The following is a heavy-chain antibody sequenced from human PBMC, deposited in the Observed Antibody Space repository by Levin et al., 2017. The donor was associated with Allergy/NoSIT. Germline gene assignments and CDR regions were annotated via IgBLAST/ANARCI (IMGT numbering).Heavy chain of an antibody. CDR1: GYTFTNFG. D-gene: IGHD4-23*01. CDR2: ISPYNGYT. V-gene: IGHV1-18*01. J-gene: IGHJ6*02. Sequence: ASVKVSCKASGYTFTNFGITWVRQAPGQGPEWMGWISPYNGYTNYAQNLQGRVTMTTDTSTSTAYLELRSLRSDDTAVYYCARQVQTTMGPSYYYYGLDVWGQGTTVTVSS. CDR3: ARQVQTTMGPSYYYYGLDV.